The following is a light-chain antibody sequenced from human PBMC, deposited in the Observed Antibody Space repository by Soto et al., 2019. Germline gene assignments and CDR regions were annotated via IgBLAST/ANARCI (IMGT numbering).Light chain of an antibody. CDR1: HSDVGSHNF. J-gene: IGLJ3*02. CDR3: CSLTNGATWV. Sequence: QSVLTQPASVSGSPGQSITISCTGTHSDVGSHNFVSWYPQYPGKAPKLLIYEASKRPSGLANRCSGSKSGNTASLTISGLQAEDEADYYCCSLTNGATWVFGGGTKLTVL. CDR2: EAS. V-gene: IGLV2-23*01.